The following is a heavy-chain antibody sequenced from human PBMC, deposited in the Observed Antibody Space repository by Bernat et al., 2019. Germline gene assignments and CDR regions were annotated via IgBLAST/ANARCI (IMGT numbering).Heavy chain of an antibody. CDR1: GFTFSSYS. Sequence: EVQLVESGGGLVKPGGSLRLSCAASGFTFSSYSMNWVRQAPGKGLEWVSYISSSSSYIYYADSVKGRFTISRDNAKNSLYLQMNSLRAEDTAVYYCARDSPAVVPAASRYWYFDLWGRGTLVTVSS. CDR2: ISSSSSYI. CDR3: ARDSPAVVPAASRYWYFDL. V-gene: IGHV3-21*05. J-gene: IGHJ2*01. D-gene: IGHD2-2*01.